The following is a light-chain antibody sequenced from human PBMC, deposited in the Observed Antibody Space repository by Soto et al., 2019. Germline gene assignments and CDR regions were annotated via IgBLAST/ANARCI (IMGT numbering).Light chain of an antibody. CDR3: QQYKSYPIT. Sequence: DIQMTQSPSSVSASVGDRVTITCRASQDISSFLAWFQQEPGNVPKSLIYNASSLQSGVPSKFIGSGSGTDFNLTNSSLQPEDAATDYCQQYKSYPITFGQGTRLEIK. V-gene: IGKV1-16*02. CDR1: QDISSF. J-gene: IGKJ5*01. CDR2: NAS.